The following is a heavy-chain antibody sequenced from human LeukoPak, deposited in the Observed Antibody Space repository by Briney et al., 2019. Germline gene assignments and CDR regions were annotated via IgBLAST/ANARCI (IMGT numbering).Heavy chain of an antibody. CDR1: GGTFSSYA. CDR2: IIPIFGTA. Sequence: SVKVSCKASGGTFSSYAISWVRQAPGQGLEWMGGIIPIFGTANYAQKFQGRVTMTRDTSISTAYMELSRLRSDDTAVYYCAREPMVGDYWGQGTLVTVSS. J-gene: IGHJ4*02. CDR3: AREPMVGDY. D-gene: IGHD3-10*01. V-gene: IGHV1-69*05.